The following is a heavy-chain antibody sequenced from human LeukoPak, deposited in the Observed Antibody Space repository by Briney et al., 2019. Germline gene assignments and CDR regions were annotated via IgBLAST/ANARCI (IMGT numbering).Heavy chain of an antibody. CDR1: GFTFSIYA. J-gene: IGHJ4*02. Sequence: GGSLRLSCAASGFTFSIYAMSWVRQAPGKGLQWVSSITSSGDGTYYADSVKGRFTISRDNSENMLYLQMNSLRAEDTAVYYCARGFITMVRGVISWGQGTLVTVSS. V-gene: IGHV3-23*01. CDR2: ITSSGDGT. CDR3: ARGFITMVRGVIS. D-gene: IGHD3-10*01.